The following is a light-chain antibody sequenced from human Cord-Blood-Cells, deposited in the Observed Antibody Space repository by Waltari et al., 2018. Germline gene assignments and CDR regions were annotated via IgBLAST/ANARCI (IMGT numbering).Light chain of an antibody. CDR1: QSVSSN. Sequence: EIVITQSPPNLSVSPGERATLSCRASQSVSSNLTWYQQKPSQAHRLLIYGASTRATGIPARFSGSAFGIEFNPTIRSVQSEDFAVYYCKQYNNWHRRYTLGQGTKLEIK. CDR3: KQYNNWHRRYT. J-gene: IGKJ2*01. CDR2: GAS. V-gene: IGKV3-15*01.